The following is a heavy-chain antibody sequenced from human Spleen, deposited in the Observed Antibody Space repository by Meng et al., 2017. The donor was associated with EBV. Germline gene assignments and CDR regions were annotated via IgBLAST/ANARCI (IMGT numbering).Heavy chain of an antibody. J-gene: IGHJ4*02. Sequence: QGQLQESGPGLVKPSGTLSLMCTVSGDSISNNNWWSWARQTPGKGLEWIAEIYHGGSTNYNPSLKSRVTISIDKSKNQFSLRLSSVTAADTAVYFCARTESLAVAGSLGYWGQGTLVTVSS. CDR2: IYHGGST. D-gene: IGHD6-19*01. CDR1: GDSISNNNW. V-gene: IGHV4-4*02. CDR3: ARTESLAVAGSLGY.